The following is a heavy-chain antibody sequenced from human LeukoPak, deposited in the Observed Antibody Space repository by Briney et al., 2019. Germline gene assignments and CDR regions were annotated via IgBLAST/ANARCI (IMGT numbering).Heavy chain of an antibody. CDR3: AKGPGPTYYYYYMDV. CDR1: GFTFSSYG. CDR2: VSGDGGGT. Sequence: PGGSLRLSCAASGFTFSSYGMSWVRQAPGKGLEWVSSVSGDGGGTYYADSVKGRFTISRDNSKNTLYLQMNSLRAEDTAIYYCAKGPGPTYYYYYMDVWGKGTTVTVSS. J-gene: IGHJ6*03. V-gene: IGHV3-23*01.